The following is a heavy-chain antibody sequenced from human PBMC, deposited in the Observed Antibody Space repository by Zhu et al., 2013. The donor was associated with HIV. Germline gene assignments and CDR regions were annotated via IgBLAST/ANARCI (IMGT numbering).Heavy chain of an antibody. V-gene: IGHV1-69*17. Sequence: QERLVQSGAELAKPGSSVRVSCQASGDSFSSDPIAWVRQSPAGGLAWIGAHIPVFDMSRYSQRFQGRVTFTADRSSRTAYMELSHVQSEDTAVYYCAREPRQGTNAWDNWLDPWGQGTLVTVSS. CDR3: AREPRQGTNAWDNWLDP. J-gene: IGHJ5*02. CDR2: HIPVFDMS. D-gene: IGHD1-1*01. CDR1: GDSFSSDP.